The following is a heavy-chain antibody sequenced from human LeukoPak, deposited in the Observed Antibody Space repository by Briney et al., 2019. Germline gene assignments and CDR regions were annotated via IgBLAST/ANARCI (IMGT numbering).Heavy chain of an antibody. V-gene: IGHV3-9*01. D-gene: IGHD2-8*01. CDR2: ISWNSGSI. Sequence: PGGSLRLSCAASGFTFDDYAMHWVRQAPGKGLEWVSGISWNSGSIGYADSVKGRFTISRDNAKNSLYLQMNSLRAEDTAVYYCASGPDAIGGSDYWGQGTLVTVSS. CDR1: GFTFDDYA. CDR3: ASGPDAIGGSDY. J-gene: IGHJ4*02.